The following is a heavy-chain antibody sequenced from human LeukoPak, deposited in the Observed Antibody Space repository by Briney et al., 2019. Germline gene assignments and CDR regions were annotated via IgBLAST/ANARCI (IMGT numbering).Heavy chain of an antibody. J-gene: IGHJ4*02. CDR3: ARDGEYDGSGYYLDY. Sequence: ASVKVSCKASGYIFTGYYIHWVRQAPGQGLEWMGRINPNSGGTNCAQKFQGRVTMTRDTSISTAYMELSSLKSDDTAVYYCARDGEYDGSGYYLDYWGQGTLVTVSS. V-gene: IGHV1-2*06. CDR2: INPNSGGT. CDR1: GYIFTGYY. D-gene: IGHD3-22*01.